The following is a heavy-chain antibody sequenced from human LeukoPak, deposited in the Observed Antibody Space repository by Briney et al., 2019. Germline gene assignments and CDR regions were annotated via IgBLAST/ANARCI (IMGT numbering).Heavy chain of an antibody. Sequence: GGSLRLSCAASGFTFSGYAINWVRQAPGKGLEGVAIISYDGTEKYADSVKGRFTISRDKSKNTLFLQISSLRLEDTATYYCARDNRYCSTGSCYFGDYYYYYMDVWGKGTPVSVSS. D-gene: IGHD2-15*01. V-gene: IGHV3-30*04. CDR1: GFTFSGYA. J-gene: IGHJ6*03. CDR2: ISYDGTEK. CDR3: ARDNRYCSTGSCYFGDYYYYYMDV.